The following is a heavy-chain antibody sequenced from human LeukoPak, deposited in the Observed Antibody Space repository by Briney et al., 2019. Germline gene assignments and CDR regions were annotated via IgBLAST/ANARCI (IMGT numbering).Heavy chain of an antibody. D-gene: IGHD2-15*01. V-gene: IGHV3-23*01. CDR3: AKRLCSGGSCPSYYYYMDV. J-gene: IGHJ6*03. CDR2: ISGSGGST. Sequence: GGSLRLSFAASGFTFSSYAMSWVRQAPGKGLEWVSAISGSGGSTYYADSVKGRFTISRDNSKNTLYLQMNSLRAEDTAVYYCAKRLCSGGSCPSYYYYMDVWGKGTTVTVSS. CDR1: GFTFSSYA.